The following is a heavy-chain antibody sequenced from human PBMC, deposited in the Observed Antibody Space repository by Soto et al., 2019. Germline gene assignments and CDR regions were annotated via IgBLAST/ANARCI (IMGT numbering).Heavy chain of an antibody. CDR1: GLTFSSYS. V-gene: IGHV3-48*02. J-gene: IGHJ4*02. CDR3: ARDPGYSYGPPDY. Sequence: EVQLVESGGGLVQPGGSLRLSCAASGLTFSSYSVNWVRQAPGKGLESVSYISSSSSTIYYADSVKGRFTISRDNAKNSLYLQMNSLRDEDTAVYYCARDPGYSYGPPDYWGQGTLVTVSS. CDR2: ISSSSSTI. D-gene: IGHD5-18*01.